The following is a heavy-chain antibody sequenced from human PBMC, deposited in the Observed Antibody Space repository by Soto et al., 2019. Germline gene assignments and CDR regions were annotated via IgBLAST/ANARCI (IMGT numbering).Heavy chain of an antibody. V-gene: IGHV3-21*01. CDR2: ISSSSSYI. Sequence: PGGSLRLSCAASGFTFSGYSMNWVRQAPGKGLEWVSSISSSSSYIYYADSVKGRFTISRDNAKNSLYLQMNSLRAEDTAVYYCARDRDGPLVVPAAIDYWGQGTLVTVSS. J-gene: IGHJ4*02. CDR1: GFTFSGYS. CDR3: ARDRDGPLVVPAAIDY. D-gene: IGHD2-2*01.